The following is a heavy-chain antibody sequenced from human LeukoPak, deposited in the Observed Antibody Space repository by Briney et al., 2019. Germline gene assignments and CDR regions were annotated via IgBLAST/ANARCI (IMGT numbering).Heavy chain of an antibody. CDR3: ARETKDGVFFDY. CDR2: ITPYNGNA. Sequence: ASVKVSCKTSGYIFTKYDIRWVRQAPGQGPEWMGWITPYNGNAQSAPKFEGRVTMTTDTSASTAYLELRGLKSDDTAVYYCARETKDGVFFDYWGQGTLVIVSS. V-gene: IGHV1-18*01. D-gene: IGHD6-13*01. CDR1: GYIFTKYD. J-gene: IGHJ4*02.